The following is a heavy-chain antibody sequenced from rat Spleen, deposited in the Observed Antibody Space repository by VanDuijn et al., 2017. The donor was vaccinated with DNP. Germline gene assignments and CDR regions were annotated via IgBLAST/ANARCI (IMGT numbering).Heavy chain of an antibody. D-gene: IGHD1-2*01. CDR3: AREDSSPKGFAY. J-gene: IGHJ3*01. CDR2: ISYSGST. CDR1: GYSITSNY. Sequence: EVQLQESGPGLVKPSQSLSLTCSVTGYSITSNYWGWIRKFPGNKMEWMGYISYSGSTSYNPSLKSRLSITRDTSKNQFFLQLNSVTTEDTATDYCAREDSSPKGFAYWGQGTLVTVSS. V-gene: IGHV3-1*01.